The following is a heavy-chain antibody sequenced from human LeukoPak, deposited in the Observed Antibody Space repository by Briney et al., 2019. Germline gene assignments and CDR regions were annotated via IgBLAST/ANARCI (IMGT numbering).Heavy chain of an antibody. J-gene: IGHJ4*02. CDR2: IYHSGST. CDR1: GGSISSSNW. V-gene: IGHV4-4*02. D-gene: IGHD6-13*01. Sequence: SGTLSLTCAVSGGSISSSNWWSWVRQPPGKGLEGIGEIYHSGSTNYNPSLNSRVTISVDKSKNQFSLKLSSVTAADTAVYYCARVGSSSWYGLFDYWGQGTLVTVSS. CDR3: ARVGSSSWYGLFDY.